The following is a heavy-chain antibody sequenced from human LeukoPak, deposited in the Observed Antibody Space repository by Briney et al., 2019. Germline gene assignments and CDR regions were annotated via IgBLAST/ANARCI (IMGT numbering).Heavy chain of an antibody. CDR3: ASEYCSGGSCYPGMCVY. D-gene: IGHD2-15*01. CDR1: GYTFTSYG. V-gene: IGHV1-18*04. CDR2: ISAYNGNT. Sequence: ASVKVSCKASGYTFTSYGISWVRQAPGQGLEWMGWISAYNGNTNYAQKLQGRVTMTTDTSTSTAYMELRSLRSDDTAVYYCASEYCSGGSCYPGMCVYWGLGTLVTVSS. J-gene: IGHJ4*02.